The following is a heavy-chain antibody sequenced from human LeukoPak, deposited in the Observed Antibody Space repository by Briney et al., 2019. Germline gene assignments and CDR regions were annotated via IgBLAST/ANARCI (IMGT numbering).Heavy chain of an antibody. CDR1: GYTFTGYY. Sequence: ASVKVSCKASGYTFTGYYMHWVRQAPGQGLEWMGWINPNSGGTNYAQKFQGRVTMTRDTSISTAYMELSRLRSDDTAVYYCARACSSTSCFTNSFDYWGQGTLVTVSS. CDR3: ARACSSTSCFTNSFDY. J-gene: IGHJ4*02. D-gene: IGHD2-2*01. V-gene: IGHV1-2*02. CDR2: INPNSGGT.